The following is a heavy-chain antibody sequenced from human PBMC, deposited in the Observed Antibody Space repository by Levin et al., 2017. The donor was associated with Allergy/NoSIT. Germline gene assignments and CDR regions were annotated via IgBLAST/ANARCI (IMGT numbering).Heavy chain of an antibody. D-gene: IGHD3-22*01. CDR2: ISYDGSNK. CDR3: AGSYYDSSGETLGAFDI. Sequence: GGSLRLSCAASGFTFSSYAMHWVRQAPGKGLEWVAVISYDGSNKYYADSVKGRFTISRDNSKNTLYLQMNSLRAEDTAVYYCAGSYYDSSGETLGAFDIWGQGTMVTVSS. J-gene: IGHJ3*02. CDR1: GFTFSSYA. V-gene: IGHV3-30*04.